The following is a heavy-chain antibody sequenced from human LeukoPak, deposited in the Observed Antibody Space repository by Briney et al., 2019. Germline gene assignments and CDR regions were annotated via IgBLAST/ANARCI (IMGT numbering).Heavy chain of an antibody. CDR2: INPNSDGT. D-gene: IGHD6-19*01. CDR3: ARENWQWLVCDY. V-gene: IGHV1-2*02. Sequence: ASVKVSCKASGYTFTGYYMHWGRQAPGQGLEWMVWINPNSDGTNYAQKFRGRVTMTRATSISTAYMELSRLRSDDTAVYYCARENWQWLVCDYWGQGTLVTVSS. CDR1: GYTFTGYY. J-gene: IGHJ4*02.